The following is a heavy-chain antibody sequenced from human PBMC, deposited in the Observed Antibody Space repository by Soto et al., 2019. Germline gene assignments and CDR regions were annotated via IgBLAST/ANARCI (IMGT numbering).Heavy chain of an antibody. CDR1: GFTFSDYA. CDR3: ARDRRPSIYSGLAV. V-gene: IGHV3-23*01. CDR2: IDGSSATT. J-gene: IGHJ6*02. Sequence: PGGSLRLSCAASGFTFSDYAMRWVRQAPGKGLEWVSAIDGSSATTNYADSVKGRFTISRDHSKNTLFLHMSGLRAEDSSVYYCARDRRPSIYSGLAVWGQGTTVTVSS. D-gene: IGHD2-2*01.